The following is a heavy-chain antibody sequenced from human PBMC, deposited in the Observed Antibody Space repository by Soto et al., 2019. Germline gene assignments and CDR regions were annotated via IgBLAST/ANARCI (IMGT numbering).Heavy chain of an antibody. Sequence: GGSLRLSGAACGFTFSGSSMHWVRQASWKGLEWVGRIRSKAKSYATAYAASVKGRFTISRDDSKNTAYLQMNSLKTEDTAVYYCTSTREQQGWFDPCGQRTLVTVSS. CDR3: TSTREQQGWFDP. V-gene: IGHV3-73*01. D-gene: IGHD6-13*01. CDR1: GFTFSGSS. CDR2: IRSKAKSYAT. J-gene: IGHJ5*02.